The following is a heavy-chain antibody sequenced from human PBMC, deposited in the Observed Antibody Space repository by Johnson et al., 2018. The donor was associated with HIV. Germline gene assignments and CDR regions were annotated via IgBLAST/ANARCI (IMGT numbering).Heavy chain of an antibody. J-gene: IGHJ3*02. CDR3: ARDFSSSSNAFDI. CDR1: GFTFSDYY. Sequence: VQLVESGGGLVKPGGSLRLSCAASGFTFSDYYMSWIRQAPGKGLEWVSAISGSGGSTYYADSVKGRFTISSDNSKNTLYLQMTSLRAGDTAVYYCARDFSSSSNAFDIWGQGTMVTVSS. V-gene: IGHV3-23*04. CDR2: ISGSGGST. D-gene: IGHD6-6*01.